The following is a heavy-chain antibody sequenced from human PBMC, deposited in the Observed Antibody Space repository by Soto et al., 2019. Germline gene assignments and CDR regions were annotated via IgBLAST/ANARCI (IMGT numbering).Heavy chain of an antibody. Sequence: PXATLSLTCTVSGGSISSYYWSWIRQPPGKGLEWIGYIYYSGSTNYNPSLKSRVTISVDTSKNQFSLKLSSVTAADTAVYYCASVMITFGGTTWFDPCGQGTLVTVSS. V-gene: IGHV4-59*01. D-gene: IGHD3-16*01. J-gene: IGHJ5*02. CDR3: ASVMITFGGTTWFDP. CDR2: IYYSGST. CDR1: GGSISSYY.